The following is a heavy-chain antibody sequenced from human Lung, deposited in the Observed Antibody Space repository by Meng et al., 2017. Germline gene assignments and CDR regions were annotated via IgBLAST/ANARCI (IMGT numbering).Heavy chain of an antibody. Sequence: QVHLQQGGAGLLKPSETLPLPCVVSGGSFRDYYWSWIRQPPGKGLEWIGEINHSGSTNYNPSLESRATISVDTSQNNLSLKLSSVTAADSAVYYCARGPTTMAHDFDYWGQGTLVTVSS. J-gene: IGHJ4*02. V-gene: IGHV4-34*01. CDR3: ARGPTTMAHDFDY. D-gene: IGHD4-11*01. CDR2: INHSGST. CDR1: GGSFRDYY.